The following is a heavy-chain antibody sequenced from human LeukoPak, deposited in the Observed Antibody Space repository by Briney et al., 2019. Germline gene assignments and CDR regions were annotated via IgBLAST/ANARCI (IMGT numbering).Heavy chain of an antibody. Sequence: PSQTLSLTCTVSGGSISSGDYYWSWIRQPPGKGLEWIGYIHYSQSTYNNPSLKSRVTISVYTSKNQFSLKLSSVTAADTAVYYCARGYDFWSGYYSYYFDYWGQGTLVTVSS. CDR2: IHYSQST. CDR1: GGSISSGDYY. J-gene: IGHJ4*02. V-gene: IGHV4-30-4*08. CDR3: ARGYDFWSGYYSYYFDY. D-gene: IGHD3-3*01.